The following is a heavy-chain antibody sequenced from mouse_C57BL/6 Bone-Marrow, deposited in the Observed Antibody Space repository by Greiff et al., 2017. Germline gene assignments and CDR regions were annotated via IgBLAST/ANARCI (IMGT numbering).Heavy chain of an antibody. CDR3: ARSRGNDGKFAY. CDR2: IYPSNGVS. V-gene: IGHV1-31*01. J-gene: IGHJ3*01. CDR1: GYSFTGYY. D-gene: IGHD2-2*01. Sequence: VQLKQSGPELVKPGASVKISCKASGYSFTGYYMPWVKQSHGNILDWIGYIYPSNGVSSYTQKFKGKATLTVAKSSRTAYMELRSLTSKDSAVYYCARSRGNDGKFAYWGQGTLVTVSA.